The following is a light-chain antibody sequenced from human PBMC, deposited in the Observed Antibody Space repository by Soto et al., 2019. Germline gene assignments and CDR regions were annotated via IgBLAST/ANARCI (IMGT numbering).Light chain of an antibody. J-gene: IGKJ2*01. CDR2: GAS. CDR3: QQLTNFRFT. CDR1: QGLTKF. V-gene: IGKV1-9*01. Sequence: IQLTQSPSSRSASVGDRVTITCRASQGLTKFLAWYQQRPGKAPQLLVYGASTLQSGVPSRFSGSGSGTDFTLTISSLQPEDFATYYCQQLTNFRFTFGQGTKLDIK.